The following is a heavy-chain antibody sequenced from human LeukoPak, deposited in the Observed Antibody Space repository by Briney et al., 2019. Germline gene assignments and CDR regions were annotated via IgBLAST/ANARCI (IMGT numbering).Heavy chain of an antibody. CDR1: GGSISSSSYY. Sequence: PSETLSLTCTVSGGSISSSSYYWGWIRQPPGKGLEWIGSIYYSGSTYYNPSLKSRVTISVDTSKNQFSLKLSSVTAADTAVYYCARGGDGSSIRYYYYYMDVWGKGTTVTVSS. V-gene: IGHV4-39*07. J-gene: IGHJ6*03. D-gene: IGHD3-16*01. CDR3: ARGGDGSSIRYYYYYMDV. CDR2: IYYSGST.